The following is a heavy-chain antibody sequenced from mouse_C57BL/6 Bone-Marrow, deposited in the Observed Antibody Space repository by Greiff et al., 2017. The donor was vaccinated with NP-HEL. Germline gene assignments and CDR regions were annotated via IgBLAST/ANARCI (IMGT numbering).Heavy chain of an antibody. CDR1: GYTFTDYY. CDR3: ERFDGTWYFDV. V-gene: IGHV1-19*01. Sequence: EVQLQQSGPVLVKPGASVKMSCKASGYTFTDYYMNWVKQSHGNSLEWIGVINPYNGGTSYNQKFKGKATLTVDKSSSTAYVELNSLTSEDSAVYYCERFDGTWYFDVWGKGTTVTVSS. CDR2: INPYNGGT. J-gene: IGHJ1*03. D-gene: IGHD2-3*01.